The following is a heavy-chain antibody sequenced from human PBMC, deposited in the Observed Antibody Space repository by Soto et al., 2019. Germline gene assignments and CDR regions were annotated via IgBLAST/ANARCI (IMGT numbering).Heavy chain of an antibody. CDR3: ARDFIYYDSSGYFIHFDY. V-gene: IGHV1-3*01. D-gene: IGHD3-22*01. CDR2: INAGNGNT. J-gene: IGHJ4*02. Sequence: ASVKVSCKASGYTFTSYAMHWVRQAPGQRLEWMGWINAGNGNTKYSQKFQGRVTITRDTSASTAYMELSGLRSDDTAVYYCARDFIYYDSSGYFIHFDYWGQGTLVPVSS. CDR1: GYTFTSYA.